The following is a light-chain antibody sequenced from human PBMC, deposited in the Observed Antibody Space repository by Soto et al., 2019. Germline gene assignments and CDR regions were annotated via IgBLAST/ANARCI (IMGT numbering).Light chain of an antibody. Sequence: VQFPGCGSDSTIGAGYDLHWYQQVPGTAPKLLIHSNYLRASGVPDRFSASKSVTSASLAIIGLQADDEADYYCQSYDTRLGDWVFGGGTKLTVL. CDR2: SNY. CDR1: DSTIGAGYD. J-gene: IGLJ3*02. V-gene: IGLV1-40*01. CDR3: QSYDTRLGDWV.